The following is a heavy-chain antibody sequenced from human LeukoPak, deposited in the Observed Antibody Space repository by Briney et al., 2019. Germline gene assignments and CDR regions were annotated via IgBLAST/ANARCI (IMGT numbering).Heavy chain of an antibody. CDR3: ARNDRGRPADY. CDR1: GGSISNSPYY. Sequence: PSETLSLTCNVSGGSISNSPYYWGWTRHPPGRGLEWIGSMHYSGTTYHNPSLRSRVTISVDTSKNQFSLRLISVTAADTAVYYCARNDRGRPADYWGQGTLVTVSS. J-gene: IGHJ4*02. CDR2: MHYSGTT. V-gene: IGHV4-39*01. D-gene: IGHD1-26*01.